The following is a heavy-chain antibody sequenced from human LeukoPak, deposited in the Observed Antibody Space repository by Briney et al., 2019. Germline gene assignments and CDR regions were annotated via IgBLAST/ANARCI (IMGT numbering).Heavy chain of an antibody. Sequence: ASVKVSCTASGYTFTGYYMHWVRQAPGQGLEWMGWINPNSGGTNYAQKFQGRVTMTRDTSISTAYMELSRLRSDDTAVYYCARDYFDSNWFDPWGQGTLVTVSS. CDR2: INPNSGGT. J-gene: IGHJ5*02. CDR3: ARDYFDSNWFDP. V-gene: IGHV1-2*02. D-gene: IGHD3-9*01. CDR1: GYTFTGYY.